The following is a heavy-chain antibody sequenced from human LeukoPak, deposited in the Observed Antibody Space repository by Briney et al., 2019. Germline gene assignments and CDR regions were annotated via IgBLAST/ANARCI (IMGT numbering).Heavy chain of an antibody. J-gene: IGHJ4*02. CDR2: ISYDGSNK. Sequence: GGSLRLSCAASGFTFSSYGMHWVRQAPGKGLEWVAVISYDGSNKYYADSVKGRFTISRDNSKNTLCLQMNSLRAEDTAVYYCAKNRFSYCGGDCYSLDYWGQGTLVTVSS. D-gene: IGHD2-21*02. V-gene: IGHV3-30*18. CDR1: GFTFSSYG. CDR3: AKNRFSYCGGDCYSLDY.